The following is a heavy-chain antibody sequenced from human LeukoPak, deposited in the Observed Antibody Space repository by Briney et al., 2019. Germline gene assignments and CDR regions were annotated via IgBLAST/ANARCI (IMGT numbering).Heavy chain of an antibody. V-gene: IGHV3-49*04. CDR3: TRSTVTMDYFDY. CDR1: GFTFGDYA. Sequence: GGSLRLSCTASGFTFGDYAMSWVRQAPGKGLEWVGFIRSKAYGGTTEYAASVKGRFTISRDDSKSIAYLQMNSLKTEDTAVYYCTRSTVTMDYFDYWGQGTLVTVSS. J-gene: IGHJ4*02. CDR2: IRSKAYGGTT. D-gene: IGHD4-17*01.